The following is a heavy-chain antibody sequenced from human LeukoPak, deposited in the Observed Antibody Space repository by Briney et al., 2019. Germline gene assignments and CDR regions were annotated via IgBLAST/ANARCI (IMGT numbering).Heavy chain of an antibody. V-gene: IGHV3-73*01. D-gene: IGHD4-17*01. Sequence: GGSLRLSCAASGFTFSGSAMHWVRQASGKGLEWVGRIRSKANSYATAYAASVKGRFTISRDDSKNTAYLQMNSLKTEDTAVYYCTRVPYGDYVGLTWYFDLWGRGTLVTVSS. CDR1: GFTFSGSA. CDR2: IRSKANSYAT. CDR3: TRVPYGDYVGLTWYFDL. J-gene: IGHJ2*01.